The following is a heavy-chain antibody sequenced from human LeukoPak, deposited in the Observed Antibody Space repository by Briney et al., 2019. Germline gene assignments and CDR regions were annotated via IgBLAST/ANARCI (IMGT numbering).Heavy chain of an antibody. CDR2: IYYSGST. CDR3: AGSLRGYRFATDY. V-gene: IGHV4-59*08. CDR1: GGSISSYY. J-gene: IGHJ4*02. D-gene: IGHD5-18*01. Sequence: SETLSLTCPVSGGSISSYYLSWMRQPPGKGLEWIGYIYYSGSTKYNPSIKSRVTISVDTSKNQFSLKLSSVTAADTAVYYCAGSLRGYRFATDYWGQGTLVTVSS.